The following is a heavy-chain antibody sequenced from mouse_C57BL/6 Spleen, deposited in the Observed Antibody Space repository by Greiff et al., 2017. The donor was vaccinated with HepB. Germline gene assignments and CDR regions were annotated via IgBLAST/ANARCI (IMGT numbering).Heavy chain of an antibody. J-gene: IGHJ1*03. CDR3: ARIGRKGWYFDG. V-gene: IGHV5-17*01. CDR1: GFTFSDDG. D-gene: IGHD3-3*01. CDR2: ISSGSSTI. Sequence: DVQLVESGGGLVKPGGSLKLSCAASGFTFSDDGMHWVRQAPEKGLEWVAYISSGSSTIYYADTVKGRFTISRDNAKNTLFLQMTSLRSEDTAMYYCARIGRKGWYFDGWGTGTTVTVSS.